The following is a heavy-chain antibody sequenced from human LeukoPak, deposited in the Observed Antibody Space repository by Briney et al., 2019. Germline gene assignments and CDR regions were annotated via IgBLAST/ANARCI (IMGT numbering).Heavy chain of an antibody. D-gene: IGHD6-13*01. CDR2: INPNSGGT. V-gene: IGHV1-2*02. J-gene: IGHJ4*02. Sequence: GASVKVSCKGSGYTFTSYYMHWVRQAPGQGLEWMGWINPNSGGTNYAQKFQGRVTMTRDTSISTPYMELSRLRSVDTAVYYCARASPGYSSSWYDFDYWGQGTLVTVSS. CDR3: ARASPGYSSSWYDFDY. CDR1: GYTFTSYY.